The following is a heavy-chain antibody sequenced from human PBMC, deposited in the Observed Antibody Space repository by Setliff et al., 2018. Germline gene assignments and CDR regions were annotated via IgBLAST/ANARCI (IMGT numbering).Heavy chain of an antibody. J-gene: IGHJ2*01. V-gene: IGHV4-59*08. Sequence: SETLSLTCTVSSGSINSYYWSWVRQSPGKGLEWIGFVHFGGDTNYNPSLKSRVTMSVDTSKNQFSLKLSSVTAADTAVYYCARHHAQYYSDSSGYFYEDWYFDLWGRGTLVTVSS. CDR1: SGSINSYY. CDR3: ARHHAQYYSDSSGYFYEDWYFDL. D-gene: IGHD3-22*01. CDR2: VHFGGDT.